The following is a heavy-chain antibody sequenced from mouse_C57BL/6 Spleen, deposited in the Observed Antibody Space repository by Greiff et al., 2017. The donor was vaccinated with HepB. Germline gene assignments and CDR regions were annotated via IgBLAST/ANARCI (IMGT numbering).Heavy chain of an antibody. Sequence: QVQLQQSGAELARPGASVKLSCKASGYTFTSYGISWVKQRTGQGLEWIGEIYPRSGNTYYNEKFKGKATLTADKSSSTAYMELRSLTSEDSAVYFCARYDYDREWFAYWGQGTLVTVSA. J-gene: IGHJ3*01. D-gene: IGHD2-4*01. CDR3: ARYDYDREWFAY. V-gene: IGHV1-81*01. CDR1: GYTFTSYG. CDR2: IYPRSGNT.